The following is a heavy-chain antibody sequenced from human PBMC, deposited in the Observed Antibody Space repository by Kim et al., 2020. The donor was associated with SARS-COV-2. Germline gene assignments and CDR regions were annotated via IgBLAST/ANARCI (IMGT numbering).Heavy chain of an antibody. Sequence: GGTNYAPSLKSRVTISIDTSKNQFSLNLRSVTAADTAVYYCARLTGHFDFWGQGALVTVSS. V-gene: IGHV4-59*08. J-gene: IGHJ4*02. CDR2: GGT. CDR3: ARLTGHFDF. D-gene: IGHD7-27*01.